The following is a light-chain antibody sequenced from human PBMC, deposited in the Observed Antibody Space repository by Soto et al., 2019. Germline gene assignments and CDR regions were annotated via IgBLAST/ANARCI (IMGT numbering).Light chain of an antibody. CDR3: QQYKSYSLT. Sequence: DIQMTQSPSTLSASVGDRVTITCRASQSISSWLAWYQQKPGKAPKFLVYDATSLQSGVPSRFSGSGSGTEFTLTISSLQPDDFATYYCQQYKSYSLTFGGETKVEIK. CDR2: DAT. V-gene: IGKV1-5*01. CDR1: QSISSW. J-gene: IGKJ4*01.